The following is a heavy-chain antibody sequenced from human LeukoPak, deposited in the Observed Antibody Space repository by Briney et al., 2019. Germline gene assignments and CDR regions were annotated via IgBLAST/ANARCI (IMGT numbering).Heavy chain of an antibody. CDR3: AREWHIVVVIAIPVVFDY. V-gene: IGHV6-1*01. Sequence: SQTLSLTCAISGDSVSSNSAAWNWIRQSPSRGLEWLGRTYYRSKWYNDYAVSVKSRITINPDTSKNQFSLQLNSVTPEDTAVYYCAREWHIVVVIAIPVVFDYWGQGTLVTVSS. CDR2: TYYRSKWYN. D-gene: IGHD2-21*01. J-gene: IGHJ4*02. CDR1: GDSVSSNSAA.